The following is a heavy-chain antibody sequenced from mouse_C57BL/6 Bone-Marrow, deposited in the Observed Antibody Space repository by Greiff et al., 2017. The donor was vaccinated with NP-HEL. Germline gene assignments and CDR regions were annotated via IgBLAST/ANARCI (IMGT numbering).Heavy chain of an antibody. Sequence: QVHVKQSGAELAKPGASVTLSCKASGYTFTSYWMHLVKQRPGQGLEWIGYINPSSGYTKYNQKFKDKATLTADKSSSTAYMQLSSLTYEDSAVYYCARSHSMDYWGQGTSVTVSS. CDR1: GYTFTSYW. V-gene: IGHV1-7*01. CDR2: INPSSGYT. CDR3: ARSHSMDY. J-gene: IGHJ4*01.